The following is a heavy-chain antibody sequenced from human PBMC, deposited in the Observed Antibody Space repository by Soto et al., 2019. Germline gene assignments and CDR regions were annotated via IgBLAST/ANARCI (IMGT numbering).Heavy chain of an antibody. Sequence: QVQLVQTGAEVKKPVASGKVACKSSGYTFTSYGISWVRQSPGQGREWKGWISAYEGNTNYAQKLQGRVTMTTDTATSTAYMGLGSLRSGDKAVYYCAREGNYDILTGYDGALSGMDVWGQGTTVTVSS. CDR1: GYTFTSYG. CDR2: ISAYEGNT. V-gene: IGHV1-18*01. CDR3: AREGNYDILTGYDGALSGMDV. J-gene: IGHJ6*02. D-gene: IGHD3-9*01.